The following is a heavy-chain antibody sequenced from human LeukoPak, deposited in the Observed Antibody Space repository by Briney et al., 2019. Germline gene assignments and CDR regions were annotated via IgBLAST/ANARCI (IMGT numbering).Heavy chain of an antibody. CDR2: ISTYNGNT. D-gene: IGHD5-18*01. J-gene: IGHJ6*02. V-gene: IGHV1-18*01. CDR3: ARDQLGDSYGYNYYGMDV. CDR1: GYTFTSYG. Sequence: GASVKVSCKASGYTFTSYGISWVRQAPGQWLEWMGWISTYNGNTNYAQKLQGRVTMTTDTSTSTAYMELRSLRSDDTVVYYCARDQLGDSYGYNYYGMDVWGQGTTVTVSS.